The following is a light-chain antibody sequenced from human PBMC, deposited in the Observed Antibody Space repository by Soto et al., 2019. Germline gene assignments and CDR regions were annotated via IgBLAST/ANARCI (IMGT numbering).Light chain of an antibody. CDR1: SSDVGGYEY. V-gene: IGLV2-8*01. Sequence: QSALTQPPSASGSPGQSVTISCTGTSSDVGGYEYVSWYQQHPGKAPKLMIFEVTARPSGVPDRFSGSKSGNTASLTVSGLQTEDEADYYCSSYAGNNNLIFGGGTKLTV. CDR2: EVT. J-gene: IGLJ2*01. CDR3: SSYAGNNNLI.